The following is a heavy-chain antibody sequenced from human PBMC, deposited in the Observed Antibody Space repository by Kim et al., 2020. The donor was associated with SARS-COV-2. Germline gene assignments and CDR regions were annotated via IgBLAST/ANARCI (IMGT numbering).Heavy chain of an antibody. J-gene: IGHJ6*02. V-gene: IGHV4-4*02. CDR2: IYHSGST. CDR3: AREYSSGWYGYYYYGMDV. D-gene: IGHD6-19*01. Sequence: LRETLSLTCAVSGGSISSSNWWSWVRQPPGKGLEWIGEIYHSGSTNYNPSLKSRVTISVDKSKNQFSLKLSSVTAADTAVYYCAREYSSGWYGYYYYGMDVWGQGTTVTVSS. CDR1: GGSISSSNW.